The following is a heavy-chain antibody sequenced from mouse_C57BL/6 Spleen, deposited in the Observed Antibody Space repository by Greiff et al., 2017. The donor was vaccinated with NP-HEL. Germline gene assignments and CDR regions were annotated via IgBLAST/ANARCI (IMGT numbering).Heavy chain of an antibody. CDR1: GYTFTDYN. V-gene: IGHV1-18*01. J-gene: IGHJ3*01. CDR3: ARVPLYGSSFAY. CDR2: INPNNGGT. Sequence: EVKLMESGPELVKPGASVKIPCKASGYTFTDYNMDWVKQSHGKSLEWIGDINPNNGGTIYNQKFKGKATLTVDKSSSTAYMELRSLTSEDTAVYYCARVPLYGSSFAYWGQGTLVTVSA. D-gene: IGHD1-1*01.